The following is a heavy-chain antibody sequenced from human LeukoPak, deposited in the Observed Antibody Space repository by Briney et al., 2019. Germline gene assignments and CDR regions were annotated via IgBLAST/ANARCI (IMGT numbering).Heavy chain of an antibody. Sequence: SETLSLTCTVSGYSITSSSYCWGWIRQPPEKGLEWIGSICYSEDTYYNPSLKSRVSISVDTSQSHFSLKVSSVTAADTAVYYCARVGRWLQIADSWGQGTLVIVSS. V-gene: IGHV4-39*07. D-gene: IGHD5-24*01. CDR3: ARVGRWLQIADS. J-gene: IGHJ4*02. CDR1: GYSITSSSYC. CDR2: ICYSEDT.